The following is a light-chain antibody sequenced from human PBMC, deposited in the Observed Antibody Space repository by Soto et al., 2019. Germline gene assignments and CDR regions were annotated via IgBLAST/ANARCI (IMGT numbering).Light chain of an antibody. CDR2: EVS. CDR1: SGDVGVYKF. CDR3: GSYTGTIYV. V-gene: IGLV2-14*01. Sequence: QSVLTQPASVSGSPGQSITISCTGTSGDVGVYKFVSWYQQHPGKAPKLIIYEVSNRPSGVSSRFSGSMFGNTASLTISGLQAEDEADYYCGSYTGTIYVFGTGTKVTVL. J-gene: IGLJ1*01.